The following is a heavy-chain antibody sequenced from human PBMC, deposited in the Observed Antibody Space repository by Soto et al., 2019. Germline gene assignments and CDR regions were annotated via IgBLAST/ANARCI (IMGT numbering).Heavy chain of an antibody. V-gene: IGHV3-33*01. J-gene: IGHJ6*02. CDR3: ARARPAYCSGGSCMLPMGVVDS. CDR1: GFTFSSYG. CDR2: IWYDGSNK. Sequence: GGSLRLSCAASGFTFSSYGMHWVRQAPGKGLEWVAVIWYDGSNKYYADSVKGRFTISRDNSKNTLYLQMNSLRAEDTAVYYCARARPAYCSGGSCMLPMGVVDSWGQGT. D-gene: IGHD2-15*01.